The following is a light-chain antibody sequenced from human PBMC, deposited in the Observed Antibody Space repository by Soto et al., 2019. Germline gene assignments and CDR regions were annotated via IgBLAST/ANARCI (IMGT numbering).Light chain of an antibody. CDR1: RSVSADF. J-gene: IGKJ1*01. Sequence: ILFTQSPGTLSLSLGERATLSCMASRSVSADFLAWYQQTPGQAPRLLIYGASSRATGIPDRFSGSGSGTDFTLTVSRLEPEDFAVYYCQQYGSSLTWTFGQGTKVDIK. CDR3: QQYGSSLTWT. CDR2: GAS. V-gene: IGKV3-20*01.